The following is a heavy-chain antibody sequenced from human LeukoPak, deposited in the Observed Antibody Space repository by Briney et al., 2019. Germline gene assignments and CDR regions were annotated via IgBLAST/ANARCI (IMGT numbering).Heavy chain of an antibody. CDR1: GFTFSSYS. V-gene: IGHV3-21*01. J-gene: IGHJ5*02. CDR2: ISSSSSYI. Sequence: GGSLRLSCAASGFTFSSYSMNWVRQAPGKGLEWVSSISSSSSYIYYADSVKGRFTISRDNAKNSLYLQMNSLRAEDTAVYYCARDPRAYCGGDCYQYNWFDPWGQGTLVTVSS. CDR3: ARDPRAYCGGDCYQYNWFDP. D-gene: IGHD2-21*02.